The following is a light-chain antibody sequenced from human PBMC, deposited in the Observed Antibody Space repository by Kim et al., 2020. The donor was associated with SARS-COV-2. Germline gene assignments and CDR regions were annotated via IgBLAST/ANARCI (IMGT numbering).Light chain of an antibody. J-gene: IGKJ1*01. V-gene: IGKV3-15*01. CDR3: QQYANWPRT. Sequence: EIVMTQSPATLSVSPGERATLSCRASQSVSSNLVWYQQKPGQAPRLLIYDASTRAPGIPARFSGSGSGTDFTLTISSLQSEDFAIYYCQQYANWPRTFGQGTKVDIK. CDR1: QSVSSN. CDR2: DAS.